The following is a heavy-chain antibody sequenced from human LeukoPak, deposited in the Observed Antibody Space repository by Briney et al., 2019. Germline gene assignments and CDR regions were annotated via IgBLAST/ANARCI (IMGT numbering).Heavy chain of an antibody. CDR3: ARAVVIRNWYFDL. V-gene: IGHV4-31*03. CDR2: IYYSGST. J-gene: IGHJ2*01. D-gene: IGHD3-22*01. Sequence: SETLSLTCTVSGGSISSGGYYWSWIRQHPGKGLEWIGYIYYSGSTYYNPSLESRVTISVDTSKNQFSLKLSSETAADTAVYYCARAVVIRNWYFDLWGRGTLVTVSS. CDR1: GGSISSGGYY.